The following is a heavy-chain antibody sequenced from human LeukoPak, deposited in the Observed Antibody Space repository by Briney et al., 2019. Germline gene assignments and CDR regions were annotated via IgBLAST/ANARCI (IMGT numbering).Heavy chain of an antibody. V-gene: IGHV4-59*01. CDR2: IHYSGST. CDR1: GGSFSGYY. J-gene: IGHJ6*03. D-gene: IGHD3-10*01. CDR3: ARVEEGYGSGRRENYFYYYMDV. Sequence: SETLSLTCAVYGGSFSGYYWSWIRQPPGKGLEWIGYIHYSGSTNYNPSLKSRVTISVDTSKNQFSLKLSSVTAADTAVYYCARVEEGYGSGRRENYFYYYMDVWGKGTTVTISS.